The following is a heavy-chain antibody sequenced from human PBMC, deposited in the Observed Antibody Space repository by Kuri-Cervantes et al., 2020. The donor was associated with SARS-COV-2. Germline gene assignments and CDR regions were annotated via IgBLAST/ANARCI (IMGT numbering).Heavy chain of an antibody. CDR2: IYSGGST. V-gene: IGHV3-53*01. J-gene: IGHJ3*02. CDR1: GFTVSSNY. CDR3: AREAYNYYYDSSGYLLGGAFDI. D-gene: IGHD3-22*01. Sequence: GGSLRLSCAASGFTVSSNYRSWVRQAPEKGLEWVSVIYSGGSTYYADSVKGRFTISRDNSKNTLYLQMNSLRAEDTAVYYCAREAYNYYYDSSGYLLGGAFDIWGQGTMVTVSS.